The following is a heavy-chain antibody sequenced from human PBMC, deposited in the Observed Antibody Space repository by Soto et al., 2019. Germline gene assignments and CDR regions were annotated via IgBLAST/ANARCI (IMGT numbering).Heavy chain of an antibody. V-gene: IGHV1-69*06. D-gene: IGHD2-2*02. CDR1: GSRFSNYV. J-gene: IGHJ4*02. CDR2: IIPIFNST. Sequence: QVQLVQSGAEVKTPGSSLKVSCKVSGSRFSNYVISWVRQAPGHGLEWLGRIIPIFNSTKYAQNFQSRVTIPADKSTRTASLELSSLRYHDTAVYYCAREGRGKKAGYNGLVSLGYWGQGTLVTVSS. CDR3: AREGRGKKAGYNGLVSLGY.